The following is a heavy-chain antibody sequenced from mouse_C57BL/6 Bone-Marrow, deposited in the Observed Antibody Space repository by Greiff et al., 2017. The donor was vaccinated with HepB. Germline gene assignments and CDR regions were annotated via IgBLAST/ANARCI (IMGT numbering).Heavy chain of an antibody. V-gene: IGHV14-4*01. Sequence: EVQLQQSGAELVRPGASVKLSCTASGFNIKDDYMHWVKQRPEQGLEWIGWIDPENGDTEYASKFQGKATITADTSSNTAYLQLSSLTSEDTAVYYCTTEGTQGAYWGQGTLVTVSA. CDR1: GFNIKDDY. J-gene: IGHJ3*01. D-gene: IGHD2-14*01. CDR3: TTEGTQGAY. CDR2: IDPENGDT.